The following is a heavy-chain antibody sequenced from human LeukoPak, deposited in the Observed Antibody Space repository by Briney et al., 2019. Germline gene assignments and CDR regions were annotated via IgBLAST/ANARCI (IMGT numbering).Heavy chain of an antibody. CDR2: IYYSGST. D-gene: IGHD6-6*01. CDR1: GGSISSYY. V-gene: IGHV4-59*01. CDR3: ARDRLRDWYFDL. Sequence: PSETLSLTCTVSGGSISSYYWSWIRQPPGKGLEGIGYIYYSGSTNYNPSLKSRVTISVDTSKNQFSLKLSSVTAADTAVYYCARDRLRDWYFDLWGRGTLVTVSS. J-gene: IGHJ2*01.